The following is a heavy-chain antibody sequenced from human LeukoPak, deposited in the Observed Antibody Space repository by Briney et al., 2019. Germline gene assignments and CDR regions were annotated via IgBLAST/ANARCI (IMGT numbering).Heavy chain of an antibody. CDR2: ISDSGGST. J-gene: IGHJ4*02. D-gene: IGHD3-10*01. V-gene: IGHV3-23*01. CDR3: AKRGIVIRAVIIVGFHKEAYYFDY. CDR1: GITLSNYG. Sequence: GGYLRLYCAVSGITLSNYGMSWVRQAPGKGLEWVAGISDSGGSTNYADSVKGRFTISRANPKNTLYLQMNSLRAEDTAVYFCAKRGIVIRAVIIVGFHKEAYYFDYWGQGALVTVSS.